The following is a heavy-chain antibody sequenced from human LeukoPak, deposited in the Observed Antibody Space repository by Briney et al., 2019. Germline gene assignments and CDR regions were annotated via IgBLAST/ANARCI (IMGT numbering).Heavy chain of an antibody. D-gene: IGHD1-26*01. V-gene: IGHV3-33*01. CDR1: GFTFSSYG. CDR3: ARGVGPYYYYMDV. Sequence: GGSLRLSCAASGFTFSSYGMNWVRQAPGKGLEWVAVIWDDGKNKYYADSVRGRFTISRDNSKNTLYLQMNSLRAEDTAVYYCARGVGPYYYYMDVWGKGTTVTVYS. J-gene: IGHJ6*03. CDR2: IWDDGKNK.